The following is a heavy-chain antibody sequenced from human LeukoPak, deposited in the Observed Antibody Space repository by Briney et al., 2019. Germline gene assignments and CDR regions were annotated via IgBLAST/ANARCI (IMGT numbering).Heavy chain of an antibody. CDR3: ARAAGAVYSSGWYAWAY. CDR2: INSDDSST. V-gene: IGHV3-74*01. CDR1: GFTFSSYW. Sequence: PGKSLRLSCAASGFTFSSYWMHWVRQAPGKGLVWVSRINSDDSSTSYADSVKGRFTISRDNAKNTLYLQMNSLGAEDTAVYYCARAAGAVYSSGWYAWAYWGQGTLVTVSS. J-gene: IGHJ4*02. D-gene: IGHD6-19*01.